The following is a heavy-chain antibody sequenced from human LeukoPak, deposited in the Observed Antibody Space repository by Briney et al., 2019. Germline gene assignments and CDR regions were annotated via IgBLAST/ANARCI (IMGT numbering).Heavy chain of an antibody. Sequence: SETLSLTCTVSGGSISSSSYYWGWIRQPPGKGLEWIGSIYYSGSTYYNPSLKSRVTISVDTSKNQFSLKLSSVTAADTAVYYCARLQQWLGEYYFDYWGQGTLVTVSS. D-gene: IGHD6-19*01. CDR2: IYYSGST. CDR1: GGSISSSSYY. CDR3: ARLQQWLGEYYFDY. V-gene: IGHV4-39*01. J-gene: IGHJ4*02.